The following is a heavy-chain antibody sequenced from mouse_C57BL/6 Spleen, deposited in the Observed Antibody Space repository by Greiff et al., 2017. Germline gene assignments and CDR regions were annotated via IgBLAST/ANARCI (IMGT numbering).Heavy chain of an antibody. D-gene: IGHD2-2*01. CDR3: ASEGGYDGGYYAMDY. Sequence: VQLQQSGPELVKPGASVKISCKASGYAFSSSWMNWVKQRPGKGLEWIGRIYPGDGDTKYNGKFKGKATLTADKSSSTAYMQLSSLTSEDSAVYFCASEGGYDGGYYAMDYWGQGTSVTVSS. V-gene: IGHV1-82*01. CDR2: IYPGDGDT. J-gene: IGHJ4*01. CDR1: GYAFSSSW.